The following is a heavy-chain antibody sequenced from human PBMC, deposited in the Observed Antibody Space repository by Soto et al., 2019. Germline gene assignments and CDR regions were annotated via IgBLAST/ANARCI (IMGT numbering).Heavy chain of an antibody. D-gene: IGHD6-6*01. J-gene: IGHJ6*02. Sequence: GGSLRLSCSASGFTFSSYAMHWVRQAPGKGLEYVSAISSNGGSTYYADSVKGRFTISRDNSKNTLYLQMSSLRAEDTAVYYCVKSLGAARIIYYSYGMDVWGQGTTVTVSS. CDR2: ISSNGGST. CDR3: VKSLGAARIIYYSYGMDV. V-gene: IGHV3-64D*06. CDR1: GFTFSSYA.